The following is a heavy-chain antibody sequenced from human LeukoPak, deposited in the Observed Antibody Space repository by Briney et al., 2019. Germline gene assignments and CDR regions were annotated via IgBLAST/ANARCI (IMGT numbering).Heavy chain of an antibody. V-gene: IGHV3-30*04. CDR2: IRYDGSNK. Sequence: GGSLRLSCAASGFSFSGSALHWVRQAPGKGLEWVAFIRYDGSNKYYADSVKGRFTISRDNSKNTLYLQMNSLRAEDTAVYYCARYHRIVVVPAARDFDYWGQGTLVTVSS. CDR3: ARYHRIVVVPAARDFDY. CDR1: GFSFSGSA. J-gene: IGHJ4*02. D-gene: IGHD2-2*01.